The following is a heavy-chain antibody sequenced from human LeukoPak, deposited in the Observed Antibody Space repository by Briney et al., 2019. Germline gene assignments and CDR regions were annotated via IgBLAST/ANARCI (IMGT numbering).Heavy chain of an antibody. CDR1: GFTFDDYA. CDR3: TRGPLYNSRNYYPGDY. J-gene: IGHJ4*02. D-gene: IGHD3-10*01. V-gene: IGHV3-74*01. Sequence: LAGRCLRLSCAASGFTFDDYAMHWVRQAPGKGLVWASRINNDGSSTSYADSVKGRFSISRDNAKNTLYLQMNSLRAEDTAVYYCTRGPLYNSRNYYPGDYWGPGTLVTVSS. CDR2: INNDGSST.